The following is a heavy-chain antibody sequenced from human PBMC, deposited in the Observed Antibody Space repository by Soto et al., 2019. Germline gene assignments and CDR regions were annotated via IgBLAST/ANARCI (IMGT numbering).Heavy chain of an antibody. CDR1: GFTFNNFW. J-gene: IGHJ4*02. CDR3: VRDIR. V-gene: IGHV3-74*01. Sequence: EVQLVESGGGLVQPGGSLRLSCAASGFTFNNFWMYWVRQTPEKGLVWVSGINSDGTTTIYADSVKGRFTISRDNAKNTLYLQMNSLTVEDTASYYCVRDIRWGQGNLVTVSS. CDR2: INSDGTTT.